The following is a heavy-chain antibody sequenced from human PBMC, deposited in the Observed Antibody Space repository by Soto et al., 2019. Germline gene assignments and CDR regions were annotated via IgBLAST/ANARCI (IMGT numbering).Heavy chain of an antibody. CDR2: IYYSGST. D-gene: IGHD6-13*01. V-gene: IGHV4-39*03. CDR1: GGSISSSSYY. CDR3: SIEGYSSSWYRDNWFDP. J-gene: IGHJ5*02. Sequence: SETLSLTCTVSGGSISSSSYYWGWIRQPPGKGLEWIGSIYYSGSTYYNPSLKSRVTISVDTSKNQFSLKLSSVTAADTAVYYCSIEGYSSSWYRDNWFDPWGQGTLVTVSS.